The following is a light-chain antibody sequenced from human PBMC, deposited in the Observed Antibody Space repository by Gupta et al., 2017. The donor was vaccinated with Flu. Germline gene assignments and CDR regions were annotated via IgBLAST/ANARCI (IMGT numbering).Light chain of an antibody. CDR3: QAWDNTVWV. CDR2: QDT. Sequence: SYELTQPPSVSVFPGQTASITCSGDKLGDKYTCWYQQKPGQSPVLVIYQDTKRPSGIPERFSGSNSGNTATLTISGTQALDEADYYCQAWDNTVWVFGGGTKLTVL. J-gene: IGLJ3*02. CDR1: KLGDKY. V-gene: IGLV3-1*01.